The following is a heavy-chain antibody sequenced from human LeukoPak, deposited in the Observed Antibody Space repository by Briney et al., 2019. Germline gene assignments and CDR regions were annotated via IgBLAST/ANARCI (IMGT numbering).Heavy chain of an antibody. Sequence: QPGGSLRLSCAASGFTFSSYWMHWVRQAPGKGLVWVSRINSDGSSTSYADSVKGRFTISRDNSKNTLYLQMNSLRAEDTAVYYCARRSGIAVAGAFDYWGQGTLVTVSS. CDR1: GFTFSSYW. D-gene: IGHD6-19*01. CDR2: INSDGSST. V-gene: IGHV3-74*01. J-gene: IGHJ4*02. CDR3: ARRSGIAVAGAFDY.